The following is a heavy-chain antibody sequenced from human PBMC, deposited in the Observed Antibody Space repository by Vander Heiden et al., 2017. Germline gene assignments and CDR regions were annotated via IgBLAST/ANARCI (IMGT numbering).Heavy chain of an antibody. CDR1: GFTFSSYA. D-gene: IGHD5-18*01. Sequence: QVQLVESGGGVVQPGRSLRLPCAASGFTFSSYAMHWVRQAPGKGLEWVAVISYDGSNKYYADSVKGRFTISRDNSKNTLYLQMNSLRAEDTAVYYCARASLPLATAMAYPITYFDYWGQGTLVTVSS. V-gene: IGHV3-30*01. J-gene: IGHJ4*02. CDR3: ARASLPLATAMAYPITYFDY. CDR2: ISYDGSNK.